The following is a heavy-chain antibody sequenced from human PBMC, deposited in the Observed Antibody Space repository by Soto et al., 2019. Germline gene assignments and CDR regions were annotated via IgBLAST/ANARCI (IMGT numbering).Heavy chain of an antibody. CDR2: ISGSGGST. CDR1: GFTFSSYA. Sequence: PGGSLRLSCAASGFTFSSYAMSWVRQAPGKGLEWVSAISGSGGSTYYADSVKGRFTISRDNSKNTLYLQMNSLRAEDTAVYYCAKDWGLRYFDWLLPIFDYCGQGPLVPACS. J-gene: IGHJ4*02. V-gene: IGHV3-23*01. CDR3: AKDWGLRYFDWLLPIFDY. D-gene: IGHD3-9*01.